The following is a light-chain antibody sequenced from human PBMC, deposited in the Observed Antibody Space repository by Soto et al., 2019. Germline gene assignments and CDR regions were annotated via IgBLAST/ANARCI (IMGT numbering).Light chain of an antibody. CDR2: SVN. V-gene: IGLV7-43*01. Sequence: QAVLTQEPSLTVSPGGTVTLTCASSTGAVSDCFSRNWLQQRPGQPPRALIYSVNKTHSWTPARFSVSILGGEAPLTTSGVEHEDEAVYCCLVWYGAAYFFGTGTKVTVL. CDR1: TGAVSDCFS. CDR3: LVWYGAAYF. J-gene: IGLJ1*01.